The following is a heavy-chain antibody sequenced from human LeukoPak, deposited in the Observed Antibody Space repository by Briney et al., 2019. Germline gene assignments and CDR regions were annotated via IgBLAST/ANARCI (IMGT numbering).Heavy chain of an antibody. Sequence: PGGSLRLSCAASEFTFSSYAMRWVRQAPGRGLEWVSSVSASDGRTKYADSVKGRFTIPRDNSKNTLYLQMNSLRADDTAVYYCVKDVRAPTYYYGSGTYAYWGQGTLVTVSS. CDR2: VSASDGRT. CDR3: VKDVRAPTYYYGSGTYAY. V-gene: IGHV3-23*01. D-gene: IGHD3-10*01. J-gene: IGHJ4*02. CDR1: EFTFSSYA.